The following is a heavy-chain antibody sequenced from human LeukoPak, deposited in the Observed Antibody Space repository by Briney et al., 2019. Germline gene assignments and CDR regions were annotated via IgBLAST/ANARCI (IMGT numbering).Heavy chain of an antibody. CDR1: GGSISSYY. V-gene: IGHV4-4*07. J-gene: IGHJ3*02. Sequence: SETLSLTCTVSGGSISSYYWSWIRQPAGKGLEWIGRIYTSGSTHYNPSLKSRVTMSVDTSKNQFSLKLSSVTAADTAVYYCARDAQGFFAMTFVLDAFDIWGQGTMVTVSS. D-gene: IGHD2-2*01. CDR2: IYTSGST. CDR3: ARDAQGFFAMTFVLDAFDI.